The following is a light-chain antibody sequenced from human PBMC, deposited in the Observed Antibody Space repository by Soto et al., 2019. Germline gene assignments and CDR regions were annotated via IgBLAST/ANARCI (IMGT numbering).Light chain of an antibody. CDR1: QDIKSY. J-gene: IGKJ1*01. CDR3: QKYNSAPWS. Sequence: DTQATHSPSSLSAAIVYKVTISFRATQDIKSYLAWYQQKPGTVPRLLIYATSTLQSGVPSRFSGSGYGTDFTLTISGLQPEDVATYYCQKYNSAPWSFAQGTKVDIK. CDR2: ATS. V-gene: IGKV1-27*01.